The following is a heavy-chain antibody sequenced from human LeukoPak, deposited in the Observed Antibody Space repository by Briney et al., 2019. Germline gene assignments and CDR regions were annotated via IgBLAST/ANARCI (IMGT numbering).Heavy chain of an antibody. D-gene: IGHD5-12*01. CDR2: ISGSGGST. CDR3: AKDRRDIEATITWFDY. V-gene: IGHV3-23*01. Sequence: GGSLRLSCAASGFTFSSYAMSWVRQAPGKGLEWVSAISGSGGSTYYADSVKGRFIISRDNSKNTLYLQMNSLRAEDTAVYYCAKDRRDIEATITWFDYWGQGTLVTVSS. CDR1: GFTFSSYA. J-gene: IGHJ4*02.